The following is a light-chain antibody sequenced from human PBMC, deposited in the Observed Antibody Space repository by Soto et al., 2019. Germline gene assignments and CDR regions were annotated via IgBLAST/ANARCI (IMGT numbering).Light chain of an antibody. CDR2: DAS. Sequence: ELVVTQSPATLSVSPGERVTLSCRTSQDVSSKLAWYQQKAGQAPSLLIYDASTRATGTPARFSGSGSGTEFTLAVSSLEPEDFAVYYCQQRSNWTLTFGGGTKVEIK. V-gene: IGKV3-11*01. J-gene: IGKJ4*01. CDR3: QQRSNWTLT. CDR1: QDVSSK.